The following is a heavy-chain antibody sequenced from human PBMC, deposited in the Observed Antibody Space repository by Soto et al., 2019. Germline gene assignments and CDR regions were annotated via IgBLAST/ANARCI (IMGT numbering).Heavy chain of an antibody. J-gene: IGHJ4*02. CDR2: ISYDGSNK. D-gene: IGHD1-26*01. CDR1: GFTFSSYA. Sequence: PGGSLRLSCAASGFTFSSYAMHWVRQAQGKGLEWVAVISYDGSNKYYADSVKGRFTISRDNSKNTLYLQMNSLRAEDTAVYYCARDSSDEWEPVDFWGQGTLVTVSS. CDR3: ARDSSDEWEPVDF. V-gene: IGHV3-30-3*01.